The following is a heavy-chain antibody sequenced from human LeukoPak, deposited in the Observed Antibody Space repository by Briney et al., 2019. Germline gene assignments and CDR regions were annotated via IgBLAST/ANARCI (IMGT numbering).Heavy chain of an antibody. CDR1: EYSLSDLS. J-gene: IGHJ4*02. D-gene: IGHD6-19*01. CDR3: ATDRVYRSSGRSWGFFDY. V-gene: IGHV1-24*01. CDR2: FYFENNKM. Sequence: ASVKVSCKMSEYSLSDLSIHWVREAPGEGLEWMGGFYFENNKMDYSQKFQGRVTMTEDTSADTAYMELTSLRAEDTAGYFCATDRVYRSSGRSWGFFDYWGQGTLVIVSS.